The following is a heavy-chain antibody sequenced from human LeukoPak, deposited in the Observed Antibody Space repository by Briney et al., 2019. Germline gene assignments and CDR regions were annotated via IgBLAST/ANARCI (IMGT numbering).Heavy chain of an antibody. CDR3: ARGDCSSTSCYRKGVYFQH. V-gene: IGHV4-34*01. D-gene: IGHD2-2*02. CDR2: INHSGST. Sequence: SETLSLTCAVYGGSFSGYYWSWIRQPPGRGLEWSGEINHSGSTNYNPSLKSRVTISVDTSKNQFSLKLSSVTAADTAVYYCARGDCSSTSCYRKGVYFQHWGQGTLVTVSS. J-gene: IGHJ1*01. CDR1: GGSFSGYY.